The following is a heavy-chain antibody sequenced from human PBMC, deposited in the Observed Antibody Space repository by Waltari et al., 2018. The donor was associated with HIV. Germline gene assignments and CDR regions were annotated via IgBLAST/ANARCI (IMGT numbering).Heavy chain of an antibody. CDR3: ARTYDVLTGFGWFDP. D-gene: IGHD3-9*01. CDR1: GYTFGRYG. CDR2: INAGNGDT. V-gene: IGHV1-3*01. Sequence: QVQVVQSGAEVQKPGASVKISCKASGYTFGRYGMAWVRQARGQRLEWMGRINAGNGDTKYSQKFQGRVTISRDTSASTAYMELSSLRSEDTAVYYCARTYDVLTGFGWFDPWGQGTLVTVSS. J-gene: IGHJ5*02.